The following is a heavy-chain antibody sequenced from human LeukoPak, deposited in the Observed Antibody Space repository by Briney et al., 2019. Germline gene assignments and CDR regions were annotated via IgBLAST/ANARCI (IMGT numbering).Heavy chain of an antibody. V-gene: IGHV3-30-3*01. Sequence: GGSLRLSCAASGFTFSSYAMHWVRQAPGKGLEWVAVISYDGSNKYYADSVKGRFTISRDNSKNTLYLQMNSLRAEDTAVYYCARDHRLQLLLQYYYYYYGMAVWGQGTTVTVSS. D-gene: IGHD5-24*01. CDR1: GFTFSSYA. CDR2: ISYDGSNK. J-gene: IGHJ6*02. CDR3: ARDHRLQLLLQYYYYYYGMAV.